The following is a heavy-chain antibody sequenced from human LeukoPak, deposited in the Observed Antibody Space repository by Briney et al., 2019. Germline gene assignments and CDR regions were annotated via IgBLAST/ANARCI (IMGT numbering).Heavy chain of an antibody. CDR1: GGSICSHY. J-gene: IGHJ4*02. CDR2: IYYSGST. V-gene: IGHV4-59*11. CDR3: ARGTGLTTFDY. D-gene: IGHD4-11*01. Sequence: SETLSLTCTVSGGSICSHYWSWIRQPPGKGLEWIGYIYYSGSTNYNPSLKSRVTISVDTSKNQFSLKLSSVTAADTAAYYCARGTGLTTFDYWGQGTLVTVSS.